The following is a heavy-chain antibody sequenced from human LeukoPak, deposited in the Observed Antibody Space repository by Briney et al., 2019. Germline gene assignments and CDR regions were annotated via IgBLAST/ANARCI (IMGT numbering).Heavy chain of an antibody. V-gene: IGHV3-48*02. CDR3: AREHSSSSGSVSDF. J-gene: IGHJ4*02. D-gene: IGHD6-6*01. Sequence: PGGSLRLSCTASGLTFSSYNMNWVRQAPGKGLEWVSYISSSSSTIYYADSVKGRFTISRDNAKNSLYVQMNSLRDEETAVYYCAREHSSSSGSVSDFWGQGTLVTVSS. CDR2: ISSSSSTI. CDR1: GLTFSSYN.